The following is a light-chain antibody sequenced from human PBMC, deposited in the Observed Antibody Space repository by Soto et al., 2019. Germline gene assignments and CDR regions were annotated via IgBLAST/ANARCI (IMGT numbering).Light chain of an antibody. CDR1: QSISSW. Sequence: DIQMTQSPSTLSASVGDRVTITCRASQSISSWLTWYQQKAGQAPKLLIYKASIVDSGVPSRFSGSGAGAEFTLTISSLQPDDSATYYCQHYSYFATFGQGTRVEVK. V-gene: IGKV1-5*03. J-gene: IGKJ1*01. CDR3: QHYSYFAT. CDR2: KAS.